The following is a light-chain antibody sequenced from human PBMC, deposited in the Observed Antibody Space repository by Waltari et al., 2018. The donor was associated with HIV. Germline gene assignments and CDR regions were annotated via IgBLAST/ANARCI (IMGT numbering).Light chain of an antibody. CDR3: QHYDNWPPTWT. Sequence: EVVMTQSPVTLSVSSGERATLSCRASQNINSNLAWYQQKPGQAPRLLIYGASTRATGIPARFSGSGSGTEFTLTISSLQSEDFAVYYCQHYDNWPPTWTFGQGTKVEIK. V-gene: IGKV3-15*01. J-gene: IGKJ1*01. CDR2: GAS. CDR1: QNINSN.